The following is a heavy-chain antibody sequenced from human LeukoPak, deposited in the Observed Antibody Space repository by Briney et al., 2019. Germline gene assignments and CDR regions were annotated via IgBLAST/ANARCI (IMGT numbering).Heavy chain of an antibody. CDR2: INHSGST. V-gene: IGHV4-34*01. D-gene: IGHD3-22*01. CDR3: ARGPYYYDSSGYYNYYYYYYMDV. CDR1: GGSFSGYY. Sequence: SETLSLTCAVYGGSFSGYYWSWIRQPPGKGLEWIGEINHSGSTNYNPSLKSRVTISVDTSKTQFSLKLSSVTAADTAVYYCARGPYYYDSSGYYNYYYYYYMDVWGKGTTVTVSS. J-gene: IGHJ6*03.